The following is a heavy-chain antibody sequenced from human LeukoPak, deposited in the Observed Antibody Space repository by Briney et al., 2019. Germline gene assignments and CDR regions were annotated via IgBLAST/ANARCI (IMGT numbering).Heavy chain of an antibody. D-gene: IGHD3-10*01. CDR2: IYTSGST. J-gene: IGHJ6*03. CDR1: GGSISSSSYY. CDR3: ARAVGSGSFQTYYYYMDV. V-gene: IGHV4-61*05. Sequence: SETLSLTCTVSGGSISSSSYYWDWIRQPPGKGLEWIGRIYTSGSTNYNPSLKSRVTMSVDTSKNQFSLKLSSVTAADTAVYYCARAVGSGSFQTYYYYMDVWGKGTTVTISS.